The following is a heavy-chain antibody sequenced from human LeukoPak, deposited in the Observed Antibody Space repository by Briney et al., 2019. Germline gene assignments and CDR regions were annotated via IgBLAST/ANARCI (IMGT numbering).Heavy chain of an antibody. D-gene: IGHD6-13*01. CDR1: GGSISSYY. J-gene: IGHJ4*02. Sequence: PSETLSLTCTVSGGSISSYYWSWIRQPPGKGLEWIGYIYYSGSTNYNPSLKSRVTISVDTSKNQFSLKLSSVAAADTAVYYCARERAGTDYWGQGTLVTVSS. CDR3: ARERAGTDY. V-gene: IGHV4-59*01. CDR2: IYYSGST.